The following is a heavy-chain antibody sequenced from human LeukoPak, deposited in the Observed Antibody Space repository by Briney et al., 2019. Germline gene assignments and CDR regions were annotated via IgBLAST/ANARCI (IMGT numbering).Heavy chain of an antibody. CDR1: GGTVSSYA. D-gene: IGHD5-18*01. V-gene: IGHV1-69*04. Sequence: SGEVSCKASGGTVSSYAISWVRQAPGEGLEWMGRIVPILGIANYAQKFQGRVTITADKSTSTAYMGLSGLGSEDTAVYYCARVVGYSYGPSYFDYWGQGTLVTVSS. CDR3: ARVVGYSYGPSYFDY. J-gene: IGHJ4*02. CDR2: IVPILGIA.